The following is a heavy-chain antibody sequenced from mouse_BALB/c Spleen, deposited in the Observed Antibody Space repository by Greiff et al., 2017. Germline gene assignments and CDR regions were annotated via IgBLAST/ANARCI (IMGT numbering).Heavy chain of an antibody. J-gene: IGHJ4*01. CDR3: ARKGNDYDGAMDY. CDR1: GFSLTSYG. Sequence: VQRVESGPGLVQPSQSLSITCTVSGFSLTSYGVHWVRQSPGKGLEWLGVIWSGGSTDYNAAFISRLSISKDNSKSQVFFKMNSLQADDTAIYYCARKGNDYDGAMDYWGQGTSVTVSS. D-gene: IGHD2-4*01. V-gene: IGHV2-4-1*01. CDR2: IWSGGST.